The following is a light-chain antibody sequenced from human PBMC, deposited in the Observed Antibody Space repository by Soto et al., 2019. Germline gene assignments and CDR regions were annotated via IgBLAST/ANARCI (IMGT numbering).Light chain of an antibody. Sequence: EVVLTQSPGTLSLSPGERATLSCRASQTVRNNYLAWYQQKPGQAPRLLIYDASSRATGIPDRFSGGGSGTEFTLTISSLQPDDFATYYCQQYNSYSGTFGQGTKVDI. CDR1: QTVRNNY. CDR2: DAS. V-gene: IGKV3-20*01. CDR3: QQYNSYSGT. J-gene: IGKJ1*01.